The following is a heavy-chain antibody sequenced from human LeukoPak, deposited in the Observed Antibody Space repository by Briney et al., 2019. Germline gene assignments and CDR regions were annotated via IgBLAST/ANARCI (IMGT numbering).Heavy chain of an antibody. CDR3: ARRYSSSWYGGSFDY. CDR1: GYTFTSYG. Sequence: ASVKVSCKASGYTFTSYGISWVRQAPGQGLEWMGWISAYNGNTNYAQKLQGRVTMTTDTSTSTAYMELRSLRSDDTAVYYCARRYSSSWYGGSFDYWGQGTLVTVSS. D-gene: IGHD6-13*01. V-gene: IGHV1-18*01. CDR2: ISAYNGNT. J-gene: IGHJ4*02.